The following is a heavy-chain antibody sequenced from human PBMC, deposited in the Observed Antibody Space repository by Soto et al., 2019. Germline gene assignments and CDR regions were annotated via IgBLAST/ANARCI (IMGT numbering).Heavy chain of an antibody. CDR2: ISYEGSNK. CDR1: GFTFSSYA. D-gene: IGHD4-4*01. CDR3: ARVLGGMATVPFDY. V-gene: IGHV3-30-3*01. Sequence: GSLRLSCSASGFTFSSYAMHWVRQAPGTGLEWVAVISYEGSNKYYADSVKGRFTISRDNSKNTLYLQMNSLRTEDTAVYYCARVLGGMATVPFDYWGQGALVTVSS. J-gene: IGHJ4*02.